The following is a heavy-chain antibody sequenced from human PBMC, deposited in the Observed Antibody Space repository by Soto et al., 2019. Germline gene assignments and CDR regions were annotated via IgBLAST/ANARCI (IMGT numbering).Heavy chain of an antibody. J-gene: IGHJ4*02. CDR2: ISAYNGNT. CDR3: ARDIPVVPAGENDY. Sequence: ASVKVSCKASGYTFTSCGISCVRQAPGQGLEWMGWISAYNGNTNYAQKLQGRVTMTTDTSTSTAYMELRSLRSDDTAVYYCARDIPVVPAGENDYWGQGPLVTSPQ. CDR1: GYTFTSCG. D-gene: IGHD2-2*01. V-gene: IGHV1-18*04.